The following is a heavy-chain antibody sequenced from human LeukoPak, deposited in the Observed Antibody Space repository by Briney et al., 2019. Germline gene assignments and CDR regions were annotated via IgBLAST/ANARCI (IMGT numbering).Heavy chain of an antibody. CDR3: ARDGGNYSPQDY. D-gene: IGHD4/OR15-4a*01. CDR2: ISASGGST. J-gene: IGHJ4*02. Sequence: GGSLRLSCAVSGFTFSNYAMSWVRQAPGKGLEWVSGISASGGSTYYADSVKGRFTISRDNTKNTLSLHMNSLRAGDTGVYYCARDGGNYSPQDYWGQGTLVTVSS. CDR1: GFTFSNYA. V-gene: IGHV3-23*01.